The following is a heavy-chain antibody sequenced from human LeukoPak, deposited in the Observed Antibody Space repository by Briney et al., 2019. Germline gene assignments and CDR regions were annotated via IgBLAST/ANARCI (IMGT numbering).Heavy chain of an antibody. J-gene: IGHJ4*03. CDR3: AKNIIVRAVNPPGLDY. Sequence: GGSLRLSCAASGFTFSSYAMSWVRQAPGKGLEWVAAISCGGGSTYYADSVKGRFTISRDNSKTTLYLQMNSMRDEATAVYYCAKNIIVRAVNPPGLDYWGKGTPVTVSS. V-gene: IGHV3-23*01. CDR2: ISCGGGST. D-gene: IGHD3-10*01. CDR1: GFTFSSYA.